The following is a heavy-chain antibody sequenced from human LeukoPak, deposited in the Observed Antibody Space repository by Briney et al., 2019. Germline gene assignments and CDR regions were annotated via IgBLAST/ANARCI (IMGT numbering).Heavy chain of an antibody. CDR3: ARGFCSGGTCYRITGTFDV. D-gene: IGHD2-15*01. J-gene: IGHJ3*01. CDR1: GFTVSSNY. Sequence: GGSLRLSCAASGFTVSSNYMSWVRQAPGKGLEWVASISLAGTYIDYADSVKVRFTISRDNGNNSLSFEMASLRADDTAVYYCARGFCSGGTCYRITGTFDVWGHGTMVSVSS. CDR2: ISLAGTYI. V-gene: IGHV3-21*01.